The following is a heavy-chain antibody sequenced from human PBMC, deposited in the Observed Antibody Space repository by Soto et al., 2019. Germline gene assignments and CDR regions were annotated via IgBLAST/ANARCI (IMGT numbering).Heavy chain of an antibody. D-gene: IGHD3-9*01. CDR2: ISWDDDK. CDR3: AHRRDYDILTGYPPFDP. CDR1: GFSLSTSGVG. Sequence: QITLKESGPTLVKPTQTLTLTCTFSGFSLSTSGVGVGWIRQPPGKALEWLALISWDDDKRYSPSLKSRLTITKDTSKNQVVLTMTNMDPVDTATYYCAHRRDYDILTGYPPFDPWGQGTLVTVSS. J-gene: IGHJ5*02. V-gene: IGHV2-5*02.